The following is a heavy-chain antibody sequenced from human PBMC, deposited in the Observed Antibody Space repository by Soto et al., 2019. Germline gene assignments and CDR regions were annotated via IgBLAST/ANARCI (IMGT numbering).Heavy chain of an antibody. CDR1: GFTFSSYG. J-gene: IGHJ6*02. CDR2: ISYDGSNK. V-gene: IGHV3-30*18. D-gene: IGHD2-21*02. CDR3: AKDGRAYCGGDCYPGTYYYYGMDV. Sequence: QVQLVESGGGVVQPGRSLRLSCAASGFTFSSYGMHWVRQAPGKGLEWVAVISYDGSNKYYADSVKGRFTISRDNSKNTLYLQMNSLRAEDTAVYYCAKDGRAYCGGDCYPGTYYYYGMDVWGQGTTVTVSS.